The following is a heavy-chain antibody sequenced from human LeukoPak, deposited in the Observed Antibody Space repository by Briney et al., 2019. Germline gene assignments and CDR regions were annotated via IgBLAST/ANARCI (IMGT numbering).Heavy chain of an antibody. CDR3: AREVRLLRGYSYGYHKWFDP. CDR1: GGSVSSGSYY. Sequence: SETLSLTCTASGGSVSSGSYYWSWIRQPPGKGLEWIGYIYYSGSTNYNPSLKSRVTISVDTSKNQFSLKLSSVTAADTAVYYCAREVRLLRGYSYGYHKWFDPWGQGTLVTVSS. D-gene: IGHD5-18*01. V-gene: IGHV4-61*01. J-gene: IGHJ5*02. CDR2: IYYSGST.